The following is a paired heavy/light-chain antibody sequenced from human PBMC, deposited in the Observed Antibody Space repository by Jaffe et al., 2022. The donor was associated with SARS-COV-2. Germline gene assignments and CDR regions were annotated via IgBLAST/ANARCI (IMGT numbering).Heavy chain of an antibody. D-gene: IGHD6-13*01. J-gene: IGHJ5*02. Sequence: QVQLVQSGSELKKPGASVKVSCKASGYTFTSFAMNWLRQAPGQGLEWMGWINTNTGNPTYAQGFTGRFVFSLDTSVSTAYLQISSLKAEDTAVYYCARGLLIPAADTRWFDPWGQGTLVTVSS. CDR1: GYTFTSFA. CDR2: INTNTGNP. CDR3: ARGLLIPAADTRWFDP. V-gene: IGHV7-4-1*02.
Light chain of an antibody. CDR2: WAS. V-gene: IGKV4-1*01. CDR3: QQYHSTPYT. CDR1: QSILYSSNNKNY. Sequence: DIVMTQSPDSLAVSLGERATINCKSSQSILYSSNNKNYLAWYQQKPGQPPKVLIYWASTRESGVPDRFSGSGSGTDFTLTISSLQAEDVAVYYCQQYHSTPYTFGQGTKLEIK. J-gene: IGKJ2*01.